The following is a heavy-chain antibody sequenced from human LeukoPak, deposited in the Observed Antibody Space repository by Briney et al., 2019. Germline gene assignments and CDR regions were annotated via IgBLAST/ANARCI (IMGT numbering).Heavy chain of an antibody. Sequence: PGGSLRLSCAASGFTFSSAWMHWVHQAPGKGLVWVSRINFDGSSTTYADSVKGRFTISRDNAKNTLYLQMNSLRAEDTAVYFCQSAAANGFDYWGQGTLVTVSS. V-gene: IGHV3-74*01. J-gene: IGHJ4*02. D-gene: IGHD2-2*01. CDR3: QSAAANGFDY. CDR1: GFTFSSAW. CDR2: INFDGSST.